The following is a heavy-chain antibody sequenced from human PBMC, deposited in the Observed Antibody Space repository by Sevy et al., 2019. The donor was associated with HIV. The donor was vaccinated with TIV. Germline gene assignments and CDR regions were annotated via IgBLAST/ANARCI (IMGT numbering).Heavy chain of an antibody. J-gene: IGHJ3*02. CDR2: ISGSGGST. D-gene: IGHD2-15*01. CDR1: GFTFSSYA. Sequence: GGSLRLSCAASGFTFSSYAMSWVRQAPGKGLEWISAISGSGGSTYYADSVKGRFTISRDNSKNMLYLQMNSLRAEDTAVYYCSSPRYCRGGSCYRDAFDIWGQGTMVTVSS. CDR3: SSPRYCRGGSCYRDAFDI. V-gene: IGHV3-23*01.